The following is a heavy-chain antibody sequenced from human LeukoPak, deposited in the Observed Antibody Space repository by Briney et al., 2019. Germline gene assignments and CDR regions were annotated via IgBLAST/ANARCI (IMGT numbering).Heavy chain of an antibody. CDR2: IYYSGST. CDR3: AKKPDVRGVIFGHFDY. V-gene: IGHV4-31*03. Sequence: SQTLSLTCTVSGGSISSGGYYWSWLRQHPGKGLEWIGYIYYSGSTYYNPSLKSRVTISVDTSKNQFSLKLSSVTAEDTAVYYCAKKPDVRGVIFGHFDYWGQGTLVTVSS. J-gene: IGHJ4*02. CDR1: GGSISSGGYY. D-gene: IGHD3-10*01.